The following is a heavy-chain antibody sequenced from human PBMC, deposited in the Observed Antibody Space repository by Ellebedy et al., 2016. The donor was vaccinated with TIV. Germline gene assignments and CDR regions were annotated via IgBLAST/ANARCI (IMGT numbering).Heavy chain of an antibody. D-gene: IGHD1-14*01. CDR2: ITGSGDRT. CDR1: GFTFDNFA. CDR3: AKSPSRKPGLVDS. Sequence: GESLKISCATSGFTFDNFAMRWFRQAPGKGLEWVSAITGSGDRTFYADSVKGRFTVSRDTSKNTLYLQMNSLRVEDTAVYYCAKSPSRKPGLVDSWGQGTLVTVSS. J-gene: IGHJ4*02. V-gene: IGHV3-23*01.